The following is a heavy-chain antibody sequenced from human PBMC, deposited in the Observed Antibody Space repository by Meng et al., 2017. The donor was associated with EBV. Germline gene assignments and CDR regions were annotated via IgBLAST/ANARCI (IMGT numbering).Heavy chain of an antibody. CDR2: ISSNIIDI. D-gene: IGHD2-8*01. Sequence: VHLEESGGGLVKPWESLRLSCAASGFTLRSYSMNWVRLAPGKGLEWVSSISSNIIDIYYADLVKGRFTISRDNAKNSLFLQMNSLRAEDTAVYYCARDRTSNRFDYWGQGTLVTVSS. CDR3: ARDRTSNRFDY. CDR1: GFTLRSYS. V-gene: IGHV3-21*01. J-gene: IGHJ4*02.